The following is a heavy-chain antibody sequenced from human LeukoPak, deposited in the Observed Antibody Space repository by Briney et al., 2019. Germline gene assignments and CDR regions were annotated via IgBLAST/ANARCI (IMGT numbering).Heavy chain of an antibody. CDR3: ASPNPPDYGDSAWVYGMDV. CDR1: GDTFTSYY. Sequence: ASVKVSCKASGDTFTSYYMHGGRQAPGQGGEWRGIINPSGGSTSYAQKFHGRATMTRAPSTSTVSMELSSLRSEDTAAYYCASPNPPDYGDSAWVYGMDVWGQGTTVTVSS. CDR2: INPSGGST. V-gene: IGHV1-46*01. D-gene: IGHD4-17*01. J-gene: IGHJ6*02.